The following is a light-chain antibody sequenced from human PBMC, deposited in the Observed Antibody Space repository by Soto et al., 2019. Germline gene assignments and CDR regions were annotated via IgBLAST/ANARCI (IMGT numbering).Light chain of an antibody. Sequence: DAQMTQSPSSLSASVGDSVTITCRASQSIGTYLDWYQHKPGKAPKLLIYAASSLQSGVPSRFSGSGSGTDFTLTISSLQPEDFATYYCQESHSTFGQGTKLKIK. CDR3: QESHST. CDR1: QSIGTY. CDR2: AAS. V-gene: IGKV1-39*01. J-gene: IGKJ2*01.